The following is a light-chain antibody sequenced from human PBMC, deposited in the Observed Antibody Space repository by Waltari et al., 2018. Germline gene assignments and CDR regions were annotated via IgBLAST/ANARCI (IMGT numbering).Light chain of an antibody. CDR2: AAS. V-gene: IGKV3-20*01. J-gene: IGKJ1*01. CDR1: QSISRT. CDR3: QHYLRLPVT. Sequence: EIVLTQSPGALSLSQGESATLSCRASQSISRTLVWYQKKPGQAPRLLIYAASTRATGIPDRFSGSGSGTDFSLTISRLEPEDFAVYYCQHYLRLPVTFGQGTKVEIK.